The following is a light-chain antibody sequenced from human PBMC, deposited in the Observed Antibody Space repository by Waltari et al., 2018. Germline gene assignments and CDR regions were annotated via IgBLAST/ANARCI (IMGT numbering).Light chain of an antibody. CDR1: QTVSRA. Sequence: EIVLTQYPGTLSLSPGERATLSFRASQTVSRALAWYQQKPDQAPRRLIYAASSRATGIPDRFSGGGSGTDFSLTISRLEPEDFAVYYCQHYVTLPATFGQGTKVAF. CDR3: QHYVTLPAT. CDR2: AAS. J-gene: IGKJ1*01. V-gene: IGKV3-20*01.